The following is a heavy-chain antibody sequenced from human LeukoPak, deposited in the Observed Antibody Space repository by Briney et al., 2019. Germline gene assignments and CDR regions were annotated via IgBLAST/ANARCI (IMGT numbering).Heavy chain of an antibody. J-gene: IGHJ4*02. D-gene: IGHD6-6*01. CDR2: IYYSGST. Sequence: SETLSLTCTVSGGSISSGGYYWSWIRQPPGKGLEWIGYIYYSGSTNYNPSLKSRVTISVDTSKNQFSLKLSSVTAADTAAYYCARRATSSSSPFDYWGQGTLVTVSS. CDR3: ARRATSSSSPFDY. CDR1: GGSISSGGYY. V-gene: IGHV4-61*08.